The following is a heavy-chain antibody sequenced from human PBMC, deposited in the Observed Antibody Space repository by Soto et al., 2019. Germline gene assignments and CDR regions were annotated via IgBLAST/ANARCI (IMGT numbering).Heavy chain of an antibody. CDR3: ARDLSGYDLGAFDI. V-gene: IGHV4-59*01. CDR2: IYYSGST. D-gene: IGHD5-12*01. Sequence: PSETLSLTCTVSGGSISSYYWSWIRQPPGKGLEWIGYIYYSGSTNYNPSLKSRVTISVDTSKNQFSLKLSSVTAADTAVYYCARDLSGYDLGAFDIWGQGTMVTVSS. J-gene: IGHJ3*02. CDR1: GGSISSYY.